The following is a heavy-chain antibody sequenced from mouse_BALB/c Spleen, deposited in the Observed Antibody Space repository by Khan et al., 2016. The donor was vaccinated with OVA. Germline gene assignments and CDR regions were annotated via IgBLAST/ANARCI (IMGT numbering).Heavy chain of an antibody. CDR1: GYTFTDHA. V-gene: IGHV1S137*01. CDR3: EAYSYSSNYWYFDV. D-gene: IGHD1-1*01. CDR2: ISTYNGDT. J-gene: IGHJ1*01. Sequence: QIQLVQSGPEVVRPGVSVKISCKGSGYTFTDHAMHWVKQSHAKSLEWIGVISTYNGDTNYNQKFKGKATMTVDKSSSTAYMELARLTPEDSAIYSCEAYSYSSNYWYFDVWRAGTTVTVSS.